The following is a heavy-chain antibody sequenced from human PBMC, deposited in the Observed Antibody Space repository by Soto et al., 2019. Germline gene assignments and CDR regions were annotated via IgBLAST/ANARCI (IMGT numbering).Heavy chain of an antibody. Sequence: GESLKISCAASGFTFSSYWMSWVRQAPGKGLEWVANIKQDGSEKYYVDSVKGRFTISRDNAKNSLYLQMNSLRAEDTAVYYCARALTRSSTFDYWGQGTLVTVSS. CDR3: ARALTRSSTFDY. CDR1: GFTFSSYW. V-gene: IGHV3-7*05. D-gene: IGHD6-13*01. J-gene: IGHJ4*02. CDR2: IKQDGSEK.